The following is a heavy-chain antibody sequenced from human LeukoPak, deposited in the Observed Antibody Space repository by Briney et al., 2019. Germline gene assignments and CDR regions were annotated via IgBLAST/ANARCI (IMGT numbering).Heavy chain of an antibody. V-gene: IGHV3-30*18. CDR2: ISYDGSNK. CDR3: AKQGKLLRDYFDY. D-gene: IGHD3-10*01. Sequence: PEGSLRLSCAPSGFTFSSYGMHWVRQAPGKGLEWVAVISYDGSNKYYADSVKGRFTISRDNSKNTLYLQMNSLRAEDTAVYYCAKQGKLLRDYFDYWGQGTLVTVSS. J-gene: IGHJ4*02. CDR1: GFTFSSYG.